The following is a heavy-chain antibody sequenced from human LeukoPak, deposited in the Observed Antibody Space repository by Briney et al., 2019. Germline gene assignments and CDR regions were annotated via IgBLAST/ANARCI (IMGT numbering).Heavy chain of an antibody. D-gene: IGHD3-10*01. CDR2: IKQDGSEK. J-gene: IGHJ4*02. CDR3: AGGISMVRGADY. Sequence: PGGSLRLSCAASGFTFSTYWMTWVRQAPGKGLEWVANIKQDGSEKNYVDSVKGRFTISRDNAKNSLYLQMNTLSADDTAVYFCAGGISMVRGADYWGQGTLVTVS. V-gene: IGHV3-7*04. CDR1: GFTFSTYW.